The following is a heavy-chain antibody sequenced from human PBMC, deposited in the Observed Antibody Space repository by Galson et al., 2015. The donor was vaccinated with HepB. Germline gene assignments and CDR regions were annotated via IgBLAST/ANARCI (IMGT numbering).Heavy chain of an antibody. J-gene: IGHJ6*02. CDR3: AKDVRITIFGVVMHYGMDV. CDR1: GFTFSSYA. Sequence: SLRLSCAASGFTFSSYAMSWVRQAPGKGLEWVSAISGSGGSTYYADSVKGRFTISRDNSKDTLYLQMNSLRAEDTAVYYCAKDVRITIFGVVMHYGMDVWGQGTPVTVSS. CDR2: ISGSGGST. D-gene: IGHD3-3*01. V-gene: IGHV3-23*01.